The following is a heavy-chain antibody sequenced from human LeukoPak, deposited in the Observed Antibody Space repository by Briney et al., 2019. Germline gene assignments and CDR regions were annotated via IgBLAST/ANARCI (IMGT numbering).Heavy chain of an antibody. V-gene: IGHV3-48*03. CDR1: GFLFSSRG. CDR3: ATDVVRNYYEVLAFDV. CDR2: ISSRGDMI. Sequence: GGSLRLSCVASGFLFSSRGINWVRQAPGKGLAWVSYISSRGDMIYYADSVKGRFTISRDNAKNSLCLQMSSLRAEDTAVYYCATDVVRNYYEVLAFDVWGQGTTVTVSS. D-gene: IGHD3-22*01. J-gene: IGHJ3*01.